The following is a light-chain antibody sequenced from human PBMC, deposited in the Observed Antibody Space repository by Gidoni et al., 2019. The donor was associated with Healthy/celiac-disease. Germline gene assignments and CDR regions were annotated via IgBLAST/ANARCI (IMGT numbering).Light chain of an antibody. V-gene: IGLV1-40*01. CDR1: SANIEAGYA. CDR3: QCYDSSLSGSVV. J-gene: IGLJ2*01. Sequence: QSVLTQPPAVSVAPGQSVTISCTGSSANIEAGYAVHGYQQLPRTAPQLLIYGNSNRPSGFPDRFSCSTSGTSASLALTGLQAEDEADYYCQCYDSSLSGSVVFGGGTKLTVL. CDR2: GNS.